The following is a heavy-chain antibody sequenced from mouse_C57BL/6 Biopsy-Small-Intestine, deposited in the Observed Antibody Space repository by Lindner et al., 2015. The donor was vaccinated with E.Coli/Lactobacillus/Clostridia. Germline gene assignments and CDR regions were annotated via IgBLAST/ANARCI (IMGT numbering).Heavy chain of an antibody. CDR3: FFYYGSSPYYFDH. CDR1: GYTFTDYE. J-gene: IGHJ2*01. Sequence: VQLQESGAELVRPGASVTLSCKASGYTFTDYEMHWVKQTPVRGLEWIGAIDPEIGGTTYNQRFKDKAILTADKSSSTAYMELRSLTSGDSAVYYCFFYYGSSPYYFDHWGQGTTLTVSS. D-gene: IGHD1-1*01. CDR2: IDPEIGGT. V-gene: IGHV1-15*01.